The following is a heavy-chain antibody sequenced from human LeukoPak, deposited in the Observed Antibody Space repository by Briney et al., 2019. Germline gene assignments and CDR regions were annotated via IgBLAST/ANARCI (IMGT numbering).Heavy chain of an antibody. Sequence: GGPLRLSCAASGFTFTNYPMNWVRQAPGKGLEWVSVITGSGGSTNYADSVKGRFTISRDNSKNTLYLQMNSLRAEDTAVYYCAKDNYFRWGQGTLVTVSS. J-gene: IGHJ4*02. CDR2: ITGSGGST. CDR3: AKDNYFR. V-gene: IGHV3-23*01. D-gene: IGHD3-10*01. CDR1: GFTFTNYP.